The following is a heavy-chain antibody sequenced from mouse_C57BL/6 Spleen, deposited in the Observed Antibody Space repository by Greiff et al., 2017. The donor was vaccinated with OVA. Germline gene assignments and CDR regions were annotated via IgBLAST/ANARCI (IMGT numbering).Heavy chain of an antibody. V-gene: IGHV5-15*04. D-gene: IGHD4-1*01. J-gene: IGHJ1*03. CDR2: ISNLAYSI. Sequence: EVKLVESGGGLVQPGGSLKLSCAASGFTFSDYGMAWVRQAPRKGPEWVAFISNLAYSIYYADTVTGRFTISRENAKNTLYLEMSSLRSEDTAMYYCATGSDWYFDVWGTGTTVTVSS. CDR3: ATGSDWYFDV. CDR1: GFTFSDYG.